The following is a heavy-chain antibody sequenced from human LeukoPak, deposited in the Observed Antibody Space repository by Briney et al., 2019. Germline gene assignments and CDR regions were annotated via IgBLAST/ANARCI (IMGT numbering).Heavy chain of an antibody. CDR1: GGSISSGSYY. J-gene: IGHJ4*02. CDR3: ARATKWTGGGY. D-gene: IGHD3-16*01. CDR2: IYTSGST. Sequence: SETLSLTCTVSGGSISSGSYYWSWIRQPAEKGLEWIGRIYTSGSTNYNPSLESRVTISIDTSKNQFSLKLSSVTAADTAVYYCARATKWTGGGYWGQGTLVTVSS. V-gene: IGHV4-61*02.